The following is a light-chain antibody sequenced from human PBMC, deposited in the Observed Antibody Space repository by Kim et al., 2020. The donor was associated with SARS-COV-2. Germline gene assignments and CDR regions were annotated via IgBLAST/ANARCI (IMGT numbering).Light chain of an antibody. CDR2: AAS. Sequence: DIQMTQSPSSLSASVGDRVTITCRTTQSISSHLNWYQQKPGRAPKHLISAASTLQGGVPSRFSGSGSETDFTLTISSLQPEDFATYFCQQCYITPFTFGPGTKVDIK. CDR1: QSISSH. CDR3: QQCYITPFT. J-gene: IGKJ3*01. V-gene: IGKV1-39*01.